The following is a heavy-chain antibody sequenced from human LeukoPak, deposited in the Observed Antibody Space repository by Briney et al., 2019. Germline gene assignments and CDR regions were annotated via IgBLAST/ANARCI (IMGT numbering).Heavy chain of an antibody. Sequence: GGSLRLSCAASGFTFSSYAMSWVRQAPGKGLEWVSAISGSGGSTYYADSVKGRFTISRDNSKNTLYLQMNSLRAEDTAVYYCANSPTDIGVVPAAQHYYYYGMDVWGQGTTVTVSS. CDR1: GFTFSSYA. J-gene: IGHJ6*02. D-gene: IGHD2-2*01. V-gene: IGHV3-23*01. CDR2: ISGSGGST. CDR3: ANSPTDIGVVPAAQHYYYYGMDV.